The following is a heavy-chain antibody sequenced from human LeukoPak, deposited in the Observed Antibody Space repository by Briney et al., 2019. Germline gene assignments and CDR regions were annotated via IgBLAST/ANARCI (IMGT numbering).Heavy chain of an antibody. J-gene: IGHJ5*02. V-gene: IGHV3-11*04. CDR3: ARGGPASQYNWFDP. D-gene: IGHD2-15*01. CDR2: ISSSGSTI. Sequence: PGGSLRLSCPASGFTFSDYYMSWIRQAPGKGLEWVSYISSSGSTIYYADSVKGRFTISRDNAKNSLYLQMNSLRAEDTAVYYCARGGPASQYNWFDPWGQGTLVTVSS. CDR1: GFTFSDYY.